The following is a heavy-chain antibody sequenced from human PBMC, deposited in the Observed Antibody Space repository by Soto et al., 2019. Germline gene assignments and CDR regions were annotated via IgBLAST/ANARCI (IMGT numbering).Heavy chain of an antibody. CDR3: AKDMGYDLSPLGYFDY. CDR1: GGTFSSYA. J-gene: IGHJ4*02. D-gene: IGHD5-12*01. CDR2: IIPIFGTA. Sequence: VASVKVSCKASGGTFSSYAISWVRQAPGQGLEWMGGIIPIFGTANYAQKFQGRVTITADESTSTAYMELSSLRSEDTALYYCAKDMGYDLSPLGYFDYWGQGTLVTVSS. V-gene: IGHV1-69*13.